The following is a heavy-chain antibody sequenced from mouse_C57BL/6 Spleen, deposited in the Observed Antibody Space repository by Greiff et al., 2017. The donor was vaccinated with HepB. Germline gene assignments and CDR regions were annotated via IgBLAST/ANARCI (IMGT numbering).Heavy chain of an antibody. Sequence: QVQLQQPGAELVRPGSSVKLSCKASGYTFTSYWMHWVKQRPIQGLEWIGNIDPSDSETHYNQKFKDKATLTVDKSSSTAYMQLSSLTSEDSAVYYCASNYYSNRSYWYFDVWGTGTTVTVSS. D-gene: IGHD2-5*01. CDR2: IDPSDSET. CDR1: GYTFTSYW. V-gene: IGHV1-52*01. J-gene: IGHJ1*03. CDR3: ASNYYSNRSYWYFDV.